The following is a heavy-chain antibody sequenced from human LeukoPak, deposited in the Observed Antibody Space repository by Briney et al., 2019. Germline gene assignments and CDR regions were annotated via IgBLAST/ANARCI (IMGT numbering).Heavy chain of an antibody. V-gene: IGHV5-51*01. J-gene: IGHJ4*02. CDR1: GXSFTSYW. Sequence: RGESLKISCKVSGXSFTSYWSAWVRQMPGKGLEWMGIIYPDDSDTTYNPSFQGQVTISADKSISTAYLQWSSLKASDTAMYYCARRSGNYYGVDYWGQGTLVTVSS. CDR2: IYPDDSDT. CDR3: ARRSGNYYGVDY. D-gene: IGHD1-26*01.